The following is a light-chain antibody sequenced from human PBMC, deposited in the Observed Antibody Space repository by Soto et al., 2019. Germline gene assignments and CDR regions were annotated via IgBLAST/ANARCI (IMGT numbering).Light chain of an antibody. V-gene: IGKV3-15*01. CDR1: QSVSNN. J-gene: IGKJ3*01. Sequence: EIVMTQSPATLSVSPGERATLSCRASQSVSNNLAWYQQKPGQAPRLLIYGASTRATGIPARFSGSGSGTEFTLTISSLPSEDFAVYYCQQYNDWFTFGPGTKVDIK. CDR2: GAS. CDR3: QQYNDWFT.